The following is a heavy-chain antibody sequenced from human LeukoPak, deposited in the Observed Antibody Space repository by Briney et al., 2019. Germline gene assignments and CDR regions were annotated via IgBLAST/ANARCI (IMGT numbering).Heavy chain of an antibody. J-gene: IGHJ4*02. CDR3: AGTHYDYVWGSYRDRIDY. D-gene: IGHD3-16*02. CDR2: IYYSGST. CDR1: GGSISSYY. V-gene: IGHV4-59*01. Sequence: PSETLSLTCTVSGGSISSYYWSWIRQPPGKGLEWIGYIYYSGSTNYNPSLKSRVTISVDTSKNQFSLKLSSVTAADTAVYYCAGTHYDYVWGSYRDRIDYWGQGTLVTVSS.